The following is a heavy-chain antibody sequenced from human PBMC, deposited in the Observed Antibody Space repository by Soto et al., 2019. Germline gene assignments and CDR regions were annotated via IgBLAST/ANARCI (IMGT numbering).Heavy chain of an antibody. CDR3: AQGISHSSRWWRPGNH. CDR2: ISGSGGST. D-gene: IGHD6-13*01. V-gene: IGHV3-23*01. CDR1: GFTFSSYA. Sequence: GGSLRLSCAASGFTFSSYAMSCVRQAPGKGLEWVSAISGSGGSTYYADSVKGRFTISRDNSKNTLYLQMNSLRAEDTAVYYCAQGISHSSRWWRPGNHWAQGTLVTVSS. J-gene: IGHJ5*02.